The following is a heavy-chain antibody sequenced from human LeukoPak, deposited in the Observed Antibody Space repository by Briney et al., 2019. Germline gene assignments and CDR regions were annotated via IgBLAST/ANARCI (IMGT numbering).Heavy chain of an antibody. Sequence: SSETLSLTCTVSGYSIRSGYYWGWIRQPPGKGLEWIGSIYHSGSTYYNPSLKSRVTISVDTSKNQFSLKLSSVTAADTAVYYCARSYYYGSGSYSDTWGQGTLVTVSS. CDR1: GYSIRSGYY. D-gene: IGHD3-10*01. CDR3: ARSYYYGSGSYSDT. J-gene: IGHJ5*02. V-gene: IGHV4-38-2*02. CDR2: IYHSGST.